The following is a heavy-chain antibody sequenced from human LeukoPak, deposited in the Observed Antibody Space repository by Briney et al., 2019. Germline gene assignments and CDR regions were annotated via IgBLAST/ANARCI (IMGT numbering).Heavy chain of an antibody. V-gene: IGHV3-23*01. CDR1: GFIFSKYT. CDR3: AKTNYFDSSGDKPYTTHFDY. J-gene: IGHJ4*02. CDR2: IGGSGGKT. Sequence: GGSLRLSCAASGFIFSKYTMSWVRQAPGKGLEWVSAIGGSGGKTFYAESVRGRFTISRDISKNTLFLQMDSLRAEDTAIYYCAKTNYFDSSGDKPYTTHFDYWGQGTLVTVSS. D-gene: IGHD3-22*01.